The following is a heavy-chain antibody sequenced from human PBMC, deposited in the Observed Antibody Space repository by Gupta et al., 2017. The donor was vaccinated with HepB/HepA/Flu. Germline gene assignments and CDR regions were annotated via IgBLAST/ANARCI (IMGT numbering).Heavy chain of an antibody. V-gene: IGHV3-66*01. J-gene: IGHJ4*02. Sequence: EVQLVEFGGGLVQPGGSLRLSGAASGFTVSTNYMSWVRQAPGKGLEWVSVIYSGGSTYYADSVKGRFTISRDNSRNTLYLQMNSLRVEDTAVFYCARDLYSSGWYPYYWGQGTLVTVSS. D-gene: IGHD6-19*01. CDR3: ARDLYSSGWYPYY. CDR1: GFTVSTNY. CDR2: IYSGGST.